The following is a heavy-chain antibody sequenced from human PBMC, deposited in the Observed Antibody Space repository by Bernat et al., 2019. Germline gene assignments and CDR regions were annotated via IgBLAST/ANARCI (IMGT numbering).Heavy chain of an antibody. V-gene: IGHV3-33*01. CDR3: AREQSIAAYIDY. CDR1: GFTFSSYG. D-gene: IGHD6-6*01. Sequence: QVQLVESGGGVVQPGRSLRLSCAASGFTFSSYGMHWVRQAPGKGLEWVAVIWYDGSNKYYADSVKGRFIISRDNSKNTLYLQMNSLRAEDTAVYYCAREQSIAAYIDYWGQGTLVTVSS. J-gene: IGHJ4*02. CDR2: IWYDGSNK.